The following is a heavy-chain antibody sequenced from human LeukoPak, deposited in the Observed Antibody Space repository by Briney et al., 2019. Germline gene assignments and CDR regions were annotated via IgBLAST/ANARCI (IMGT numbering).Heavy chain of an antibody. Sequence: PGGSLRLSCAASGFTFSSYWMNWVRQAPGKGLEWVSSISSSTSYIYYADSVNGRFTISRDNAKNSLYLQTNSLRAEDTAVYYCARAEGDYLNYYGMDVWGQGTTVTVSS. J-gene: IGHJ6*02. CDR1: GFTFSSYW. CDR2: ISSSTSYI. V-gene: IGHV3-21*01. CDR3: ARAEGDYLNYYGMDV. D-gene: IGHD4-17*01.